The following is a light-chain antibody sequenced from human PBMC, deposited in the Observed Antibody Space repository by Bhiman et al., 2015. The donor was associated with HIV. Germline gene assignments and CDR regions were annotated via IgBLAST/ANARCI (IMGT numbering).Light chain of an antibody. CDR1: SSNIGAGYD. Sequence: QSVLTQPPSVSGAPAQRVTISCTGSSSNIGAGYDVHWYQHLPGTAPKLLIYDNSNRPSGVPDRFSGSKSGTSASLAITGLQAEDEADYYCQSYDSSLSGGVFGGGTKLTVL. CDR2: DNS. V-gene: IGLV1-40*01. J-gene: IGLJ3*02. CDR3: QSYDSSLSGGV.